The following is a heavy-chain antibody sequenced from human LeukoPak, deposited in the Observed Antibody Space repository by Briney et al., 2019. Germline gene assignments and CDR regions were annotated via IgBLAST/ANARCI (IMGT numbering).Heavy chain of an antibody. D-gene: IGHD1-1*01. CDR2: IYYSGST. J-gene: IGHJ4*02. Sequence: TSETPSLTCTVSGGSISSYYWSWIRQPPGKGLEWIGYIYYSGSTNYNPSLKSRGTISVDTSKNQFSLKLSSVTAADTAVYYCARERVGGNWNDVAVFDYWGQGHVVTVSS. CDR1: GGSISSYY. CDR3: ARERVGGNWNDVAVFDY. V-gene: IGHV4-59*01.